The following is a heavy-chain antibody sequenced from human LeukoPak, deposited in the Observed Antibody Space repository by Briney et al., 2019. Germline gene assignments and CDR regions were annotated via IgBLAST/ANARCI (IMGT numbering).Heavy chain of an antibody. CDR3: AKPTYYYDSSGYYGPIYYFDY. Sequence: AGGSLRLSXAASGFTFSSYAMSWVRQAPGKGLEWVSAISGSGGSTYYADSVKGRFTISRDNSKNTLYLQMNSLRAEDTAVYYCAKPTYYYDSSGYYGPIYYFDYWGQGTLVTVSS. V-gene: IGHV3-23*01. J-gene: IGHJ4*02. CDR1: GFTFSSYA. CDR2: ISGSGGST. D-gene: IGHD3-22*01.